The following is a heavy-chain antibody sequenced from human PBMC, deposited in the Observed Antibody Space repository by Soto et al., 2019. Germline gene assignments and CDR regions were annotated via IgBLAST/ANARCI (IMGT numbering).Heavy chain of an antibody. Sequence: GGSLRLSCAASGFTFSTYGMHWVRQAPGKGLEWVAVISYDGGNKNYADSVKGRFTISRDNSKNTLYLQMNSLRAEDTAVYYCAKDYVLEWLRYYYGMDVWGQGTTVTVSS. J-gene: IGHJ6*02. CDR1: GFTFSTYG. D-gene: IGHD3-3*01. CDR3: AKDYVLEWLRYYYGMDV. V-gene: IGHV3-30*18. CDR2: ISYDGGNK.